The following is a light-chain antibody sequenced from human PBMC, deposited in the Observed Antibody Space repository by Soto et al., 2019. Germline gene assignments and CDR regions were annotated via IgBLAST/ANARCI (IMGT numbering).Light chain of an antibody. CDR1: STDVGGYNY. V-gene: IGLV2-14*01. J-gene: IGLJ1*01. CDR2: DVS. CDR3: SSFTSSATLV. Sequence: QSALTQPVSVSGSPGQSITISCTGTSTDVGGYNYVSWYQQHPYKVPKLMIYDVSSRPSGLSGRFSGSKAGNTASLTISQLQADDEADYYCSSFTSSATLVFRTGTKLTVL.